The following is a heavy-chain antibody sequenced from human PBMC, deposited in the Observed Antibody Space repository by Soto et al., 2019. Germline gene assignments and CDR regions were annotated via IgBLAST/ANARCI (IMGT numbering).Heavy chain of an antibody. CDR2: INDGTGQT. V-gene: IGHV1-3*01. CDR3: ARGKGMEENYYYYGMDI. Sequence: VASVKVSCKASGYTFSTYAMHWVRQAPGQSLEWMGWINDGTGQTRYSQRFQDRVTITRDTSASTAYMELTSLTSEDTAVYYCARGKGMEENYYYYGMDIWGQGTTVTVSS. CDR1: GYTFSTYA. D-gene: IGHD1-1*01. J-gene: IGHJ6*02.